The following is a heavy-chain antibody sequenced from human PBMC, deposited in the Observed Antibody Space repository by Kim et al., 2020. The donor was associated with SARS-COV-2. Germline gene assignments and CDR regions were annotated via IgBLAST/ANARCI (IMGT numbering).Heavy chain of an antibody. D-gene: IGHD6-19*01. Sequence: SETLSLTCAVYGGSFSGYYWSWIRQPPGKGLEWIGEINHSGSTNYNPSLKSRVTISVDTSKNQFSLKLSSVTAADTAVYYCARGHPVAGRFDPWGQGTLVTVSS. CDR2: INHSGST. CDR1: GGSFSGYY. CDR3: ARGHPVAGRFDP. V-gene: IGHV4-34*01. J-gene: IGHJ5*02.